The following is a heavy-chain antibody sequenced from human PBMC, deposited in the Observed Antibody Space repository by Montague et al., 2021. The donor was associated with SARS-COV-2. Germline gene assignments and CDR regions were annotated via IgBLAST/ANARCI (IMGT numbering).Heavy chain of an antibody. D-gene: IGHD4-17*01. CDR1: GDSTSCPNCY. V-gene: IGHV4-39*01. CDR2: IYNSGTT. CDR3: ARHRNYGDHSLDNWFHP. Sequence: SETLSLTCTVSGDSTSCPNCYWGWIRQAAGKGLDSFGTIYNSGTTXYXXXXKXRLTISIDTSKNQFSLKLTSVTAADTAVYYCARHRNYGDHSLDNWFHPWGQGTLVTVSS. J-gene: IGHJ5*02.